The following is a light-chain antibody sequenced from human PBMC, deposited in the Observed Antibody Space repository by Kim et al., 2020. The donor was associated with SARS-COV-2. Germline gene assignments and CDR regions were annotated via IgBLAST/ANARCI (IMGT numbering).Light chain of an antibody. CDR2: RNN. V-gene: IGLV10-54*04. Sequence: PIATLTCPGNSNNVGNQGAAWLQQHQGHPPKVLSDRNNSRPSGISERLSASRSGNTVSLTITGLQPEDEADYYCSAWDSSLSVWVFGGGTQLTVL. J-gene: IGLJ3*02. CDR1: SNNVGNQG. CDR3: SAWDSSLSVWV.